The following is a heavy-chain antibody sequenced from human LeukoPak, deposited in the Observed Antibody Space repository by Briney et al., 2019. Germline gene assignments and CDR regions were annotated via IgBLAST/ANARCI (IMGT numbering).Heavy chain of an antibody. J-gene: IGHJ4*02. V-gene: IGHV3-23*01. CDR3: AKVWNSYYFDY. D-gene: IGHD1-7*01. CDR1: GFTFSSYA. Sequence: GGSLRLSCAASGFTFSSYAMSRVRQAPGKGLEWVSAISGSGGSTDYADSVKGRFTTSRDNSKNTLYLQMNSLRAEDTAVYYCAKVWNSYYFDYWGQGTLVTVSS. CDR2: ISGSGGST.